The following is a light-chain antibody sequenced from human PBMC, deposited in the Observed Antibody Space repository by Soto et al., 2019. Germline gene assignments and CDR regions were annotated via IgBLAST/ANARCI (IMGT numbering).Light chain of an antibody. J-gene: IGKJ5*01. V-gene: IGKV3-15*01. CDR1: QSVSSN. CDR2: GAS. CDR3: QQYNNWPIT. Sequence: EIVMTQSPATLSVSPGERATLSCXASQSVSSNLAWYQQKPGQAPRLLIYGASTRATGIPARFSGSGSGTEFSLTISSLQSEDFAVYYCQQYNNWPITFGQGTRLEIK.